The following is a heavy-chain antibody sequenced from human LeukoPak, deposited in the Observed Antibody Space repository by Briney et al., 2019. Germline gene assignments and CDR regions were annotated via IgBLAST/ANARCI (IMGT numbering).Heavy chain of an antibody. CDR2: IKEDGSER. D-gene: IGHD4-17*01. Sequence: PGGSLRLSCEGSAFIFSGHWMNWVRQTPGKGLEWVASIKEDGSERQYVDSVKGRFSISRDNTKGSLFLQLDSLRAEDTAVYYCAKDGWVTTTTREDYWGQGTLVTVSS. V-gene: IGHV3-7*03. CDR1: AFIFSGHW. CDR3: AKDGWVTTTTREDY. J-gene: IGHJ4*02.